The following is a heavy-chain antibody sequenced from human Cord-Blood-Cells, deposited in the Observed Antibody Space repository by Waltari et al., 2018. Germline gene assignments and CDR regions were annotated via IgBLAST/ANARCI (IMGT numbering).Heavy chain of an antibody. CDR2: IYYSGST. CDR1: GGSISSSSYY. CDR3: ARRRSSSSWYFDL. V-gene: IGHV4-39*01. D-gene: IGHD6-6*01. Sequence: QLQLQESGPGLVKPSETLSLTCTVSGGSISSSSYYWGWIRQPPGKGLEWIGRIYYSGSTYYNPSRKSRVTISVDTSKNQFSLKLSSVTAADTAVYYCARRRSSSSWYFDLWGRGTLVTVSS. J-gene: IGHJ2*01.